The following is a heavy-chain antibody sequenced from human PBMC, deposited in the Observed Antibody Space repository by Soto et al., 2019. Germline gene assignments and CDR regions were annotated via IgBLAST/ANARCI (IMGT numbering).Heavy chain of an antibody. D-gene: IGHD2-2*01. V-gene: IGHV3-21*01. CDR2: ISSSSSYI. CDR1: GFTFSSYS. Sequence: EVQLVESGGGLVKPGGSLRLSCAASGFTFSSYSMNWVRQAPGKGLEWVSSISSSSSYIYYADSVKGRFTISRDNVKNSLYLQMNSMRAEDTAVYYCARTQGYQENYYYYYGMDVWGQGTTVTVSS. J-gene: IGHJ6*02. CDR3: ARTQGYQENYYYYYGMDV.